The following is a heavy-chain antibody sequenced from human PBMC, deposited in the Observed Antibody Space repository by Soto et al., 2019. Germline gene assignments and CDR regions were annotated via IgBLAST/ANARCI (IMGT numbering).Heavy chain of an antibody. V-gene: IGHV4-59*01. Sequence: SETLSLTCTVSGASISSYYWSWIRQPPGKGLEWIGYIYYSGSTNYNPSLKSRVTISVDTSKNQFSLKLSSVTAADTAVYYCARSSQGYNWFDPWGQGTLVTVSS. D-gene: IGHD2-2*01. J-gene: IGHJ5*02. CDR2: IYYSGST. CDR3: ARSSQGYNWFDP. CDR1: GASISSYY.